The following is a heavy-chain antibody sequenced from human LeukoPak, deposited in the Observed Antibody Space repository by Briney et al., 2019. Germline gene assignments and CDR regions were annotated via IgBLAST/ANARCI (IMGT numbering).Heavy chain of an antibody. J-gene: IGHJ4*02. CDR2: ISPYNANT. V-gene: IGHV1-18*04. CDR3: ARKPPNLAFDY. CDR1: GSTFTSYG. D-gene: IGHD4/OR15-4a*01. Sequence: ASVKVSCKASGSTFTSYGLSWVRQAPGQGLEWMGWISPYNANTHYAQKVQGRVTMTTDTSTSTAYMELRSLRSDDTAVYYCARKPPNLAFDYWGQGTLVTVSS.